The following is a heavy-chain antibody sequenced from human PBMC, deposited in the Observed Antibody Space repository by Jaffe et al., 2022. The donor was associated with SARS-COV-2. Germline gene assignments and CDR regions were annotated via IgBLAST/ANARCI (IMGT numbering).Heavy chain of an antibody. CDR2: TSDDGTIR. Sequence: EVQLVESGGGLVQPGGSLRLTCAASGFTYSSFWMHWVRQGPGEGLVWVARTSDDGTIRKYADSVKGRFTISRDNAKNTLYLQMNSLRVEDTAVYFCVRADNYRFDFWGQGSLVTVSS. J-gene: IGHJ4*02. CDR1: GFTYSSFW. CDR3: VRADNYRFDF. V-gene: IGHV3-74*01. D-gene: IGHD3-10*01.